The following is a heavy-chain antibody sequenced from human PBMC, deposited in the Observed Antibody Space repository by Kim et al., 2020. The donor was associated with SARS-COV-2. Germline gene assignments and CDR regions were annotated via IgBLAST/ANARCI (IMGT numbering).Heavy chain of an antibody. CDR3: ARDRIVAKQFDY. J-gene: IGHJ4*02. D-gene: IGHD5-12*01. V-gene: IGHV4-39*07. CDR1: GGSISSSSYY. CDR2: IYYSGST. Sequence: SETLSLTCTVSGGSISSSSYYWGWIRQPPGKGLEWIGSIYYSGSTYYNPSLKSRVTISVDTSKNQFSLKLSSVTAADTAVYYCARDRIVAKQFDYWGQGTLVTVSS.